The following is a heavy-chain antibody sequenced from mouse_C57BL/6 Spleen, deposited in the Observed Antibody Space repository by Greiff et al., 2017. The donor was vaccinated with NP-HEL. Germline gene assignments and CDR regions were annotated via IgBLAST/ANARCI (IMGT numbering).Heavy chain of an antibody. J-gene: IGHJ4*01. CDR1: GYTFTSYW. CDR3: ARWGNYYAMDY. CDR2: IDPSDSET. Sequence: VKLQQPGAELVRPGSSVKLSCKASGYTFTSYWMHWVKQRPIQGLEWIGNIDPSDSETHYNQKFKDKATLTVDKSSSTAYMQLSSLTSEDSAVYYCARWGNYYAMDYWGQGTSVTVSS. V-gene: IGHV1-52*01.